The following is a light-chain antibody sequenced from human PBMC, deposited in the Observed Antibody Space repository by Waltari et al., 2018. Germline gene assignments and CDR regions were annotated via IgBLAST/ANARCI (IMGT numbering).Light chain of an antibody. CDR3: QQTYKSPPT. Sequence: DVLVTQSPSSLSASVGDRVTITCRASHYIANFLNWYKHMPGKAPRLLIHDASTLQPGVSPRFSGSTSGTDFILTIDNLHPEDFATYYCQQTYKSPPTFGPGTKVDV. V-gene: IGKV1-39*01. J-gene: IGKJ3*01. CDR2: DAS. CDR1: HYIANF.